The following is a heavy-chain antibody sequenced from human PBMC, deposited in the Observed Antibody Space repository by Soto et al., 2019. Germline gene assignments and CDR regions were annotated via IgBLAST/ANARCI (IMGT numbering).Heavy chain of an antibody. Sequence: VSLRLSSAASGFTFTRYSMNWVRQAPGKGLEWVSSISSTTNYIYYGDSMKGRFTISRDNAKNSLYLEMNSLRAEDTAVYYCARESEDLTSNFDYWGQGTLVTVSS. CDR3: ARESEDLTSNFDY. V-gene: IGHV3-21*06. CDR2: ISSTTNYI. CDR1: GFTFTRYS. J-gene: IGHJ4*02.